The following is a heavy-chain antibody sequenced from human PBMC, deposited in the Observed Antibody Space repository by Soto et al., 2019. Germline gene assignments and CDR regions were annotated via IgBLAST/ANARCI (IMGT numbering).Heavy chain of an antibody. D-gene: IGHD5-18*01. V-gene: IGHV3-30*18. CDR1: GFSFSVFG. Sequence: QVQLVESGGGVVQPGRSLRLSCAGSGFSFSVFGMHWVRQSPGKGLEWVAVVSHDGGYNCFAESVKGRFTISRDNSKKTVYLQMNSLRVEDTAVYYCAKDVLKFRDGYSSSTEAFDIWGQGTMVTVSS. CDR3: AKDVLKFRDGYSSSTEAFDI. CDR2: VSHDGGYN. J-gene: IGHJ3*02.